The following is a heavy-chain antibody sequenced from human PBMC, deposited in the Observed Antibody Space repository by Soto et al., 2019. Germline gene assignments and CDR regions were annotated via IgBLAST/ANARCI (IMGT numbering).Heavy chain of an antibody. V-gene: IGHV5-10-1*01. D-gene: IGHD3-16*01. CDR1: GYSFTSYW. CDR3: ARALWGPHGYYGMDV. J-gene: IGHJ6*02. CDR2: IDPSDSYT. Sequence: LGESLKISCKGSGYSFTSYWISWVRQMPGKGLEWMGRIDPSDSYTNYSPSFQGHVTISADKSISTAYLQWSSLKASDTAMYYCARALWGPHGYYGMDVWGQGTTVTVSS.